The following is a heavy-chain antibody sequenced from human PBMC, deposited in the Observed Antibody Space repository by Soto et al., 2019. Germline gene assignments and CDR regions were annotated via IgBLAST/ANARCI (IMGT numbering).Heavy chain of an antibody. D-gene: IGHD6-19*01. J-gene: IGHJ6*02. CDR3: ARGLLVQSRYSSGWSSYGMDV. Sequence: ASVKVSCKASGYTFTSYYMHWVRKTNRQGLEWMGIINPSGGSTSYAQKFQGRVTMTRDTSTSTVYMELSSLRSEDTAVYYCARGLLVQSRYSSGWSSYGMDVWGQGTTVTVSS. CDR1: GYTFTSYY. V-gene: IGHV1-46*01. CDR2: INPSGGST.